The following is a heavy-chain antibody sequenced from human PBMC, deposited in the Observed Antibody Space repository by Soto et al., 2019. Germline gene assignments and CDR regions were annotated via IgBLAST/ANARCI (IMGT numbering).Heavy chain of an antibody. CDR2: INHSGST. V-gene: IGHV4-34*01. Sequence: PSETLSLTCAVYGGSFSGYYWSWIRQPPGKGLEWIGEINHSGSTNYNPSLKSRVTISVDTSKNQFSLKLSSVTAADTAVYYCARTSNVVVVAATSARYYYYYMDVWGKGTTVTVS. CDR1: GGSFSGYY. D-gene: IGHD2-15*01. CDR3: ARTSNVVVVAATSARYYYYYMDV. J-gene: IGHJ6*03.